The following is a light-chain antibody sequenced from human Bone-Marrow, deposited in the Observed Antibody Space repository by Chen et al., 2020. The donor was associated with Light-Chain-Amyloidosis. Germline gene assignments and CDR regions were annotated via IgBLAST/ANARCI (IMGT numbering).Light chain of an antibody. CDR3: AAWDDSLDVLYV. Sequence: QTALTQPPSASGTPGQRVTISCSGSTSNIGSNTVNWYQHLPGTAPKPLIHSNNQRPSGVPARFSGSKSGASASVAISGLQSADEAIYYCAAWDDSLDVLYVFGTGTKVTVL. J-gene: IGLJ1*01. V-gene: IGLV1-44*01. CDR2: SNN. CDR1: TSNIGSNT.